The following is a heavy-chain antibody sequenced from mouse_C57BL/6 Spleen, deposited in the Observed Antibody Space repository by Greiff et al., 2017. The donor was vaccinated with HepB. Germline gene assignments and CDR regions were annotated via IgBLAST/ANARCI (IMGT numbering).Heavy chain of an antibody. V-gene: IGHV3-6*01. J-gene: IGHJ1*03. CDR1: GYSITSGSY. D-gene: IGHD1-1*01. Sequence: EVQLVESGPGLVKPSQSLSLTCSVTGYSITSGSYWYWIRQFPGNKLEWMGYISYDGSNNYNPSLKNRISITRYTSKNQFFLNLNSVTPEDTATYYCARYYYGSRLDWYFDVWGTGTTVTVSS. CDR2: ISYDGSN. CDR3: ARYYYGSRLDWYFDV.